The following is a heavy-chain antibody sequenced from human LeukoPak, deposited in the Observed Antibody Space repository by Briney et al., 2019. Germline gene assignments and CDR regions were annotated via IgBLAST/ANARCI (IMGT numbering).Heavy chain of an antibody. CDR3: AKAPVTSCRGAFCYPFDS. CDR2: TSSSDDGK. V-gene: IGHV3-23*01. D-gene: IGHD2-15*01. Sequence: EGSLRLSCTVSGFSLSSYAMSWVRRAPGKGLEWVSATSSSDDGKYYADSVRGRFTISRDNSRNTMYLQMNSLRAEDAAVYYCAKAPVTSCRGAFCYPFDSWGQGTLVTVSS. J-gene: IGHJ4*02. CDR1: GFSLSSYA.